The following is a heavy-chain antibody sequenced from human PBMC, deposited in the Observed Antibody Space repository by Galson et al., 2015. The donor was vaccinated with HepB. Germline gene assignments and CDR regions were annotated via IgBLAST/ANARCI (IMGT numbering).Heavy chain of an antibody. CDR1: GFTFSDYY. J-gene: IGHJ6*02. Sequence: SLRLSCAASGFTFSDYYMSWIRQAPGKGLEWVSYISSSGSTIYYADSVKGRFTISRDNAKNSLYLQMNSLRAEDTAVYYCARPMVRGVIINYGMDVWGQGTTVTVSS. CDR2: ISSSGSTI. D-gene: IGHD3-10*01. V-gene: IGHV3-11*01. CDR3: ARPMVRGVIINYGMDV.